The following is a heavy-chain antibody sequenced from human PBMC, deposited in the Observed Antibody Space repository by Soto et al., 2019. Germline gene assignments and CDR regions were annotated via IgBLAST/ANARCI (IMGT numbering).Heavy chain of an antibody. Sequence: TSETLSLTCTVSGGSISSYYWSWIRQPPGKGLEWIGYIYYSGSTNYNPSLKSRVTISVDTSKNQFSLKLSSVTAADTAVYYCARHAHRDPFGYWGQGTLVTVSS. CDR1: GGSISSYY. CDR2: IYYSGST. V-gene: IGHV4-59*08. CDR3: ARHAHRDPFGY. J-gene: IGHJ4*02.